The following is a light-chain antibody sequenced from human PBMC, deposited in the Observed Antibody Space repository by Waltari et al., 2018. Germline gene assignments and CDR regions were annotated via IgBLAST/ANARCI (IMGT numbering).Light chain of an antibody. V-gene: IGKV3-20*01. CDR3: QHYVRLPVT. Sequence: EIALTQSPGTLSLSPWERATLSCRAIQIVSRALAWYQNKPGQAPRLLIYAASSRATGIPDRFSGSESGTDFSLTISRLEPEDFAVYYCQHYVRLPVTFGQGTKVEIK. CDR1: QIVSRA. J-gene: IGKJ1*01. CDR2: AAS.